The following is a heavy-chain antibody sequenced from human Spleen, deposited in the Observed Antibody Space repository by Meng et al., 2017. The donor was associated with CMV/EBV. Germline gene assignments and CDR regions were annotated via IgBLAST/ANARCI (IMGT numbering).Heavy chain of an antibody. CDR1: GFTFSSYG. CDR2: IWYDGSNK. V-gene: IGHV3-33*06. Sequence: GESLKISCAASGFTFSSYGMHWVRQAPGKGLEWVAVIWYDGSNKYYADSVKVRFTISRDNSKNTLYLQMNSLRAEDTAVYYCAKEYSGSYFSYYYYGMDVWGQGTTVTVSS. J-gene: IGHJ6*02. CDR3: AKEYSGSYFSYYYYGMDV. D-gene: IGHD1-26*01.